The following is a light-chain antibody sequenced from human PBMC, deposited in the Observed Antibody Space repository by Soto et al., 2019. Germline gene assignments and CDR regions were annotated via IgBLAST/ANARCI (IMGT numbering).Light chain of an antibody. Sequence: QSVVTQPPSASGTPGQRVTISSSGSSSNIGSNTVNWYQHLPGSAPKLLIYADKQRPSGVPDRFSGSKSGSSASLAISGLQPEDDGDYYCAAWDDTLDAYVFGPGTQLTVL. V-gene: IGLV1-44*01. J-gene: IGLJ1*01. CDR2: ADK. CDR1: SSNIGSNT. CDR3: AAWDDTLDAYV.